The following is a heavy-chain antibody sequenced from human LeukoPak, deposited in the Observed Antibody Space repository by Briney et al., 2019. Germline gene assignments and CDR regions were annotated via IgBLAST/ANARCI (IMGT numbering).Heavy chain of an antibody. D-gene: IGHD3-16*01. CDR2: ISWNSGSI. CDR3: AKDMRGGDPPYYFDY. CDR1: GFTFDDYA. V-gene: IGHV3-9*01. Sequence: GGSLRLSCAASGFTFDDYAMHWVRQAPGKGLEWVSGISWNSGSICYADSVKGRFTISRDNAKNSLYLQMNSLRAEDTALYYCAKDMRGGDPPYYFDYWGQGTLVTVSS. J-gene: IGHJ4*02.